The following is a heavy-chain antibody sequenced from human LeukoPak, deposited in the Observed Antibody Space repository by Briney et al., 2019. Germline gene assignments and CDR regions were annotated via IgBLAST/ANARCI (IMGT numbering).Heavy chain of an antibody. V-gene: IGHV4-39*02. J-gene: IGHJ6*03. CDR1: GGSISSSSYY. D-gene: IGHD6-19*01. Sequence: PSETLSLTCTVSGGSISSSSYYWGWIRQPPGKGLEWFGSIYSSGSTYYNPSLKSRVTISVDTSKNQFSLKRSPVTAADTAVYYCAREREAGTGDYYYYMDVWGKGTTVTVSS. CDR2: IYSSGST. CDR3: AREREAGTGDYYYYMDV.